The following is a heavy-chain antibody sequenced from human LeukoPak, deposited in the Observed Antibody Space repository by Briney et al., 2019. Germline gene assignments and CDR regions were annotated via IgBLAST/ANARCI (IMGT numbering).Heavy chain of an antibody. CDR2: IYYSGST. V-gene: IGHV4-61*08. Sequence: SETLSLTSTVSGGSTSSGDYYWSWIRQPPGKGLEWIGYIYYSGSTNYNPSLKSRVTISVDTSKNQFSLKLSSVTAADTAVYYCAAFDYGDSYESFDYWGQGTLVTVSS. D-gene: IGHD4-17*01. CDR1: GGSTSSGDYY. CDR3: AAFDYGDSYESFDY. J-gene: IGHJ4*02.